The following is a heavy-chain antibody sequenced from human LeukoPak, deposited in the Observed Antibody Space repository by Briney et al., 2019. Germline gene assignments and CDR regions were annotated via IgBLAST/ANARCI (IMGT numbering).Heavy chain of an antibody. CDR3: ARHYSNYYY. J-gene: IGHJ4*02. CDR1: GYSISSGYY. V-gene: IGHV4-38-2*01. D-gene: IGHD4-11*01. Sequence: SETLSLTCAVSGYSISSGYYWGWIRQPPGKGLERIGSIYHSGSTYYNPSLKSRVTISVDTSKNQFSLKLSSVTAADTAVYYCARHYSNYYYWGQGTLVTVSS. CDR2: IYHSGST.